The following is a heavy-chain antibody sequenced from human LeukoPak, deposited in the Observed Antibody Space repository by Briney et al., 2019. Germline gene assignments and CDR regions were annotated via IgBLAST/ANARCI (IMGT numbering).Heavy chain of an antibody. J-gene: IGHJ1*01. CDR2: IYTSGST. CDR1: GGSISSYY. V-gene: IGHV4-4*07. Sequence: PSETLSLTCTVSGGSISSYYWSWIRQPAGKGLKWIGRIYTSGSTNYNPSLKSRVTMSVDTSKNQFSLKLSSVTAADTAVYYCAREGWELLSEYFQHWGQGTLVTVSS. CDR3: AREGWELLSEYFQH. D-gene: IGHD1-26*01.